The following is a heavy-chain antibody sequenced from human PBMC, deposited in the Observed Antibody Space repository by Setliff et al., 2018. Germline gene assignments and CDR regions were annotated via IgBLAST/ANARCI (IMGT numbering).Heavy chain of an antibody. CDR2: FIPSFGTA. Sequence: SVKVSCKASGYTFTNYGITWVRQAPGQGLEWMGGFIPSFGTANYAQKFQGRLTITADESTSTAYMELNSLRSEDTAIYYCARDSYGSFYYMDVWGKGTTVTVSS. CDR3: ARDSYGSFYYMDV. J-gene: IGHJ6*03. V-gene: IGHV1-69*13. D-gene: IGHD3-10*01. CDR1: GYTFTNYG.